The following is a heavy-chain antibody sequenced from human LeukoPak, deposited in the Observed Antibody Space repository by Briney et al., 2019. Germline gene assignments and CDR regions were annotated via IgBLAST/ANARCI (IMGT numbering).Heavy chain of an antibody. CDR2: ISYDGSNK. J-gene: IGHJ6*02. CDR3: EKDTTRSDSRSWYASWPDPTDMDV. CDR1: GFTFSSYG. V-gene: IGHV3-30*18. D-gene: IGHD6-13*01. Sequence: GGSLRLSCAAAGFTFSSYGMHWVRQAPGKGLEWVAVISYDGSNKYYADSVKRGFTISRDNTKNTLYLQMNSLRADATAAYYSEKDTTRSDSRSWYASWPDPTDMDVWGQGTTVTVSS.